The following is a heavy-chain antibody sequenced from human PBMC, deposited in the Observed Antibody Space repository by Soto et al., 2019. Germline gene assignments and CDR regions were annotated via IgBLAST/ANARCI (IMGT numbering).Heavy chain of an antibody. Sequence: GASVKVSCKVSGYTLTELSMHWVRQAPGKGLEWMGGFDPEDGETIYAQKFQGSVTMTEDTSTDTAYMELSSLRSEDTAVYYCATAPGYCSGGSCYSPYFDYWGQGTLVAVSS. V-gene: IGHV1-24*01. CDR1: GYTLTELS. J-gene: IGHJ4*02. CDR2: FDPEDGET. D-gene: IGHD2-15*01. CDR3: ATAPGYCSGGSCYSPYFDY.